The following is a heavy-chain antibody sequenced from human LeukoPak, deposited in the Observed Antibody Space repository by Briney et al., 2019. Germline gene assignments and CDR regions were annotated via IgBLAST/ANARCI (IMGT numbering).Heavy chain of an antibody. J-gene: IGHJ4*02. CDR2: IKQDGSEK. V-gene: IGHV3-7*01. CDR1: GFTFSSYW. D-gene: IGHD3-3*01. Sequence: GGSLRLSCAASGFTFSSYWMSWVRQAPGKGLEWVANIKQDGSEKYYVDSVKGRFTISRDNSKNTLFLQMNSLRADDTAVYFCAKVGGVVIPGSYWGQGTLVTISS. CDR3: AKVGGVVIPGSY.